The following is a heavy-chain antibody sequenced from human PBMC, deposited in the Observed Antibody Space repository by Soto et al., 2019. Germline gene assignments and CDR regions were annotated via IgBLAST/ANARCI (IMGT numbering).Heavy chain of an antibody. CDR3: ARDGAAAGPNYYYGMDV. CDR2: IYYSGST. CDR1: GGSISSGGYY. J-gene: IGHJ6*02. Sequence: QVQLQESGPGLVKPSQTLSLTCTVSGGSISSGGYYWSWIRQHPGKGLEWIGYIYYSGSTYYNPSLKSRVTISVDTSKNQFSLKLSSVTAADTAVYYCARDGAAAGPNYYYGMDVWGQGTTVTVSS. D-gene: IGHD6-13*01. V-gene: IGHV4-31*03.